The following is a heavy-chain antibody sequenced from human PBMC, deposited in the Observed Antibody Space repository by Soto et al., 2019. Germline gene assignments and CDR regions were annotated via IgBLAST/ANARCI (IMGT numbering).Heavy chain of an antibody. CDR1: GYTFTSYD. CDR3: AGSDTAMADDAFDI. V-gene: IGHV1-8*01. J-gene: IGHJ3*02. Sequence: ASVKVSCKASGYTFTSYDINWVRQATGQGLEWMGWMNPNSGNTGYAQKFQGRVTMTRNTSISTAYMELSSLRSEDTAVYYCAGSDTAMADDAFDIWGQGTMVTGSS. D-gene: IGHD5-18*01. CDR2: MNPNSGNT.